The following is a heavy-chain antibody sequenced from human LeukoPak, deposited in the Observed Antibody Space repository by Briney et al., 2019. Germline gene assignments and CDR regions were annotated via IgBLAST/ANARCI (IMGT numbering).Heavy chain of an antibody. J-gene: IGHJ4*02. CDR2: ISSGSTTI. V-gene: IGHV3-48*01. CDR1: RFTFNTYW. CDR3: AREVYYYDSSGFYYSGGFGY. Sequence: GGSLRLSCAASRFTFNTYWMTWVRQAPGKGLEWVSYISSGSTTIYYADSVKGRFTISRDNAKNSLYLQMNSLRAEDTAVYYCAREVYYYDSSGFYYSGGFGYWGQGTLLTVSS. D-gene: IGHD3-22*01.